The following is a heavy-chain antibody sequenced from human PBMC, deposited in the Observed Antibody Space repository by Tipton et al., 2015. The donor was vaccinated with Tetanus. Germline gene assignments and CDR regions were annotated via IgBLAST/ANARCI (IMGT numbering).Heavy chain of an antibody. V-gene: IGHV1-18*01. Sequence: QVQLVQSGGEVTKPGASVKVSCKASGYTFDTYGINWVRQVPGQGLEWMGWNSGKNDDTNYARRFQGRVTMTTDTSTNTAYLELRSLRSDDTGVYFCARLVKQWLVPEDFWGQGTLVTVSS. J-gene: IGHJ4*02. D-gene: IGHD6-19*01. CDR1: GYTFDTYG. CDR3: ARLVKQWLVPEDF. CDR2: NSGKNDDT.